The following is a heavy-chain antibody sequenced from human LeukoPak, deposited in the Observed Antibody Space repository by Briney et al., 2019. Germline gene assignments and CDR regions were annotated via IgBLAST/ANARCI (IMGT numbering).Heavy chain of an antibody. CDR3: ARSGGYSYGPDDAFDI. J-gene: IGHJ3*02. D-gene: IGHD5-18*01. CDR2: MNPNSGNT. Sequence: GASVKASCKASGYTFTSYDINWVRQAPGQGLEWMGWMNPNSGNTGYAQKFQGRVTMTRNTSISTAYMELSSLRSEDTAVYYCARSGGYSYGPDDAFDIWGQGTMVTVSS. V-gene: IGHV1-8*01. CDR1: GYTFTSYD.